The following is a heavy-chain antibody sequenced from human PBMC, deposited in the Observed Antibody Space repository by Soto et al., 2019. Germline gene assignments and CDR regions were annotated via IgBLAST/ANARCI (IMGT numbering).Heavy chain of an antibody. V-gene: IGHV1-18*01. CDR3: ARARGCSGGSCYSYFDY. J-gene: IGHJ4*02. CDR1: GYTFTSYG. Sequence: VSVKVSCKASGYTFTSYGISWVRQAPGQGLEWMGWISAYNGNTNYAQKLQGRVTMTTDTSTSTAYMELRSLRSDDTAVYYCARARGCSGGSCYSYFDYWGQGTLVTVSS. CDR2: ISAYNGNT. D-gene: IGHD2-15*01.